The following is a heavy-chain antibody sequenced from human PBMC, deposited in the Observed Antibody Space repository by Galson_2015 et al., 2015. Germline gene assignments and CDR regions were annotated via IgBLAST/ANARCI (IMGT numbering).Heavy chain of an antibody. V-gene: IGHV3-21*01. J-gene: IGHJ4*02. CDR2: ISSSSTNI. CDR3: ARDYITMVQDFDY. D-gene: IGHD3-10*01. Sequence: SLRLSCAASGFTFSTYPMNWVRLAPGKGLEWVSSISSSSTNIYYADSVKGRFTISRDNAKNSLSLQMNSLRVEDTAVYYCARDYITMVQDFDYRGQGTLVTVSS. CDR1: GFTFSTYP.